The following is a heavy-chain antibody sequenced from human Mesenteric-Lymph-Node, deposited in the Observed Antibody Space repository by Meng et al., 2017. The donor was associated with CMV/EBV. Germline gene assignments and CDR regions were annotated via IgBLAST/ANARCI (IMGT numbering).Heavy chain of an antibody. CDR2: ISYDGSNK. Sequence: GGSLRLSCAASGFTFSSYAMHWVRQAPGKGLEWVAVISYDGSNKYYADSVKGRFTISRDNSKNTLYLQMNSLRAEDTAVYYCARRGYSGYNYYYYGMDVWGQGTTVTVSS. CDR1: GFTFSSYA. D-gene: IGHD5-12*01. J-gene: IGHJ6*02. CDR3: ARRGYSGYNYYYYGMDV. V-gene: IGHV3-30-3*01.